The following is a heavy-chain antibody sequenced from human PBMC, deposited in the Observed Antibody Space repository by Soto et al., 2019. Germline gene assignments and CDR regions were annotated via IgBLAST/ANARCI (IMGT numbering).Heavy chain of an antibody. CDR2: ISYSGST. CDR3: ARFSDILTGYYGSV. Sequence: PSETLSLTCTVSGDSISSCAYYWTWIRQHPGKGLEWIGYISYSGSTYFNPSLKSRVTISVDTSKNQFSLKLSSVTAADTAVYYWARFSDILTGYYGSVWGQGTSVTVS. D-gene: IGHD3-9*01. V-gene: IGHV4-31*03. CDR1: GDSISSCAYY. J-gene: IGHJ6*02.